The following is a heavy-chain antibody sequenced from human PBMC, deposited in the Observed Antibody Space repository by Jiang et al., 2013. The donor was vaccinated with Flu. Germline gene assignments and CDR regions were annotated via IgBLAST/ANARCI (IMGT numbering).Heavy chain of an antibody. CDR3: ARDCGGDCYTYYYGMDV. CDR1: GGSISSGSYY. J-gene: IGHJ6*01. Sequence: SGPGLVKPSQTLSLTCTVSGGSISSGSYYWSWIRQPAGKGLEWIGRIYTSGSTNYNPSLKSRVTISVDTSKNQFSLKLSSVTAADTAVYYCARDCGGDCYTYYYGMDV. V-gene: IGHV4-61*02. CDR2: IYTSGST. D-gene: IGHD2-21*01.